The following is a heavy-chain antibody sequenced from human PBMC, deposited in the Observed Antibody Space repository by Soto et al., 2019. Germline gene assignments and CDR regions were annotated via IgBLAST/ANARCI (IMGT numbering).Heavy chain of an antibody. CDR3: ARKVDYGGSAY. CDR1: GGSISSGGYS. Sequence: QLQLQESGSGLVKPSQTLSLTCAVSGGSISSGGYSWNWIRQPPGKGLEWIGYIYHSGSAYYNPSLKSRVTISVDRSKNQFSLNLSSVTAADTAVYYCARKVDYGGSAYWGQGILVTVSS. CDR2: IYHSGSA. J-gene: IGHJ4*02. D-gene: IGHD4-17*01. V-gene: IGHV4-30-2*01.